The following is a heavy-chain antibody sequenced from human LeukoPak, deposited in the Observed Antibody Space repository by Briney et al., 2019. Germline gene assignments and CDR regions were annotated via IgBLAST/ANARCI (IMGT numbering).Heavy chain of an antibody. Sequence: SETLSLTCTVSGGSISRSSYYWGWIRQPPGKGLEWIGSIYYSGSTYYNPSLKSRVTISVGTSKNQFSLKLSSVTAADTAVYYCARRYRGYFDYWGQGTLVTVSS. CDR3: ARRYRGYFDY. CDR1: GGSISRSSYY. V-gene: IGHV4-39*01. CDR2: IYYSGST. J-gene: IGHJ4*02. D-gene: IGHD1-14*01.